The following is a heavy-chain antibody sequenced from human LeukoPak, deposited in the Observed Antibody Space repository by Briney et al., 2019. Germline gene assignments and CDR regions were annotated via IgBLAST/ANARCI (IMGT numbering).Heavy chain of an antibody. V-gene: IGHV1-18*01. CDR2: IGTYGGDT. CDR3: ARDLWNFYDDRGYNRDFDS. Sequence: GASVKVSCKATSRISWVRPAPGEGLEWMGWIGTYGGDTYYAQKFQGRITVTTDPSTSTVYMELRILRSDDTAVYYCARDLWNFYDDRGYNRDFDSWGQGRLVTVSS. CDR1: TSR. D-gene: IGHD3-22*01. J-gene: IGHJ5*01.